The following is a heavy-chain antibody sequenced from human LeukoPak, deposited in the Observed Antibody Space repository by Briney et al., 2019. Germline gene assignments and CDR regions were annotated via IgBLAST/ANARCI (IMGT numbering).Heavy chain of an antibody. CDR3: AKIGAVAGHFDY. Sequence: GGSLRLSCAASGFTFSSYGMHWVRQAPGKGLEWVAFIRYDGTNKYYADSVMGRFTISRDNSKNTLYLQMNSLRAEDTAVYYCAKIGAVAGHFDYWGQGTLVTVSS. V-gene: IGHV3-30*02. CDR2: IRYDGTNK. D-gene: IGHD6-19*01. CDR1: GFTFSSYG. J-gene: IGHJ4*02.